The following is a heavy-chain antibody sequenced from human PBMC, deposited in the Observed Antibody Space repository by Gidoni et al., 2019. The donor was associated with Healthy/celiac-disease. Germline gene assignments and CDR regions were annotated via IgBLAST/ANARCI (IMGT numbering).Heavy chain of an antibody. J-gene: IGHJ4*02. V-gene: IGHV3-48*03. CDR2: ISSSGSTI. Sequence: EVKLVESGGGLVQPGRSLRLSCAASGFPFSSYEMNWGRQAPGTGLEWVSYISSSGSTIYDADSVKGRFTISRDNAKNSLYLQMNSLRAEDTAVYYCARDHYGDYAFDYWGQGTLVTVSS. CDR1: GFPFSSYE. CDR3: ARDHYGDYAFDY. D-gene: IGHD4-17*01.